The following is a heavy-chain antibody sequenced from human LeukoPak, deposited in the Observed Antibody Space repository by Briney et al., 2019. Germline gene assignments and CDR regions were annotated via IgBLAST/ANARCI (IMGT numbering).Heavy chain of an antibody. V-gene: IGHV1-18*01. Sequence: ASVKVSCKASGHIFTNYGVSWVRQAPGQGLEWMGWISPNNGNTNYAQKFQGRVTITADESTSTAYMELSSLRSEDTAVYYCARVLQSYYYYMDVWGKGTTVTVSS. D-gene: IGHD4-11*01. CDR2: ISPNNGNT. CDR3: ARVLQSYYYYMDV. CDR1: GHIFTNYG. J-gene: IGHJ6*03.